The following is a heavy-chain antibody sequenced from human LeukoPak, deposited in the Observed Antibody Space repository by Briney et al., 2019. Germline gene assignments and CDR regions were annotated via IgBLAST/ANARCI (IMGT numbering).Heavy chain of an antibody. D-gene: IGHD6-13*01. CDR2: ISPNSGGT. CDR1: GYTFTDYY. J-gene: IGHJ6*02. V-gene: IGHV1-2*02. CDR3: ARVRIGQQLDKYYYYAMDV. Sequence: GASVKVSCKASGYTFTDYYMHWVRQAPGQGLEWMGGISPNSGGTNYAQKFQGRVTMTTDTSISTAYMEVSRLRSDDTAVYYCARVRIGQQLDKYYYYAMDVWGQGTTVTVSS.